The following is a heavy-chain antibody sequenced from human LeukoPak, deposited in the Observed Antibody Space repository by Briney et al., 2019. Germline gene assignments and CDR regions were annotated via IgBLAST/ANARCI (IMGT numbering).Heavy chain of an antibody. Sequence: PGRSLRLSCADSGFSFSDYAMHWVRQAPGKGLEWVSAISGSGGSTYYADSVKGRFTISRDNSKNTLYLQMNSLRAEDTAVYYCAKGDTTWELPHDCWGQGTLVTVSS. CDR3: AKGDTTWELPHDC. CDR1: GFSFSDYA. D-gene: IGHD1-26*01. J-gene: IGHJ4*02. CDR2: ISGSGGST. V-gene: IGHV3-23*01.